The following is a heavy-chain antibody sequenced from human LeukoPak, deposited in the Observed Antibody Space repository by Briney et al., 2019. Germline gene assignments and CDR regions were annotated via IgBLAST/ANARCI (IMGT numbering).Heavy chain of an antibody. CDR3: AREAGKYYFDY. CDR2: INPSGGST. CDR1: GCTFTSYY. J-gene: IGHJ4*02. V-gene: IGHV1-46*01. Sequence: ASVKVSCKASGCTFTSYYMHWVRQAPGQGLEWMGIINPSGGSTSYAQKFQGRVTMTRDMSTSTVYMELSSLRSEDTAVYYCAREAGKYYFDYWGQGTLVTVSS.